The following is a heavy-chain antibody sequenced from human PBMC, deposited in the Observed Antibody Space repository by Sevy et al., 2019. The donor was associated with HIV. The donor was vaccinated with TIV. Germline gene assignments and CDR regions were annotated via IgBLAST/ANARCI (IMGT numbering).Heavy chain of an antibody. CDR1: GYTFNNFG. J-gene: IGHJ4*02. CDR2: INPHNGNT. V-gene: IGHV1-18*01. D-gene: IGHD3-22*01. Sequence: ASVKVSCKASGYTFNNFGISWVRQAPGQGLEWMGWINPHNGNTKYAQKFKGRVTMTKDKSTRTGNMELRSLGSDDTAVYYCAREGTLITMIVWGQGTLVTVSS. CDR3: AREGTLITMIV.